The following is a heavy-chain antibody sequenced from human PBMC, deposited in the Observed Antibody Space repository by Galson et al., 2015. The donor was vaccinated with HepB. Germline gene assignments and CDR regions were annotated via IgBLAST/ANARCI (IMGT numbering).Heavy chain of an antibody. CDR1: GYTFTSYY. Sequence: SVKVSCKASGYTFTSYYMHWVRQAPGQGLEWMGWINPNSGGTNYAQKFQGWVTMTRDTSISTAYMELSRLRSDDTAVYYCARGKRVQLPHYGMDVWGQGTTVTVSS. V-gene: IGHV1-2*04. CDR2: INPNSGGT. D-gene: IGHD5-18*01. J-gene: IGHJ6*02. CDR3: ARGKRVQLPHYGMDV.